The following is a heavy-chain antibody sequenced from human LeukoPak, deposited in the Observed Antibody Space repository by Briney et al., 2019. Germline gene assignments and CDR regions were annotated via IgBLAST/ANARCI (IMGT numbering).Heavy chain of an antibody. Sequence: PSETLSLTCTVSGGSIGSYYWSWIRQPPGKGLEWIGYIYYSGSTNYNPSLKSRVTISVDTSKNQFSLKLSSVTAADTAVYYCAGTLPGYCSSTSCQSYYYYGMDVWGKGTTVTVSS. D-gene: IGHD2-2*01. V-gene: IGHV4-59*01. CDR3: AGTLPGYCSSTSCQSYYYYGMDV. CDR2: IYYSGST. CDR1: GGSIGSYY. J-gene: IGHJ6*04.